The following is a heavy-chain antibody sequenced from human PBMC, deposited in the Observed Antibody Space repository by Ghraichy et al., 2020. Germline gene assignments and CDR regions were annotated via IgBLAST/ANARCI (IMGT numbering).Heavy chain of an antibody. CDR1: GFTFSSYS. V-gene: IGHV3-21*06. Sequence: GSLNISCAVSGFTFSSYSMNWVRQAPGKGLEWVASVSSSSRQIFYADSVKGRFTISRDNANNSLYLQMDSLRAEDTAVYYCTSTRFVYYFDFWGQGTLVTVSS. CDR2: VSSSSRQI. CDR3: TSTRFVYYFDF. D-gene: IGHD2-15*01. J-gene: IGHJ4*02.